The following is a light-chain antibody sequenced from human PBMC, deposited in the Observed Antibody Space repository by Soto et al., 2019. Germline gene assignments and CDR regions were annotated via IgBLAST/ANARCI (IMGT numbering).Light chain of an antibody. J-gene: IGKJ1*01. CDR2: QAS. CDR1: QSISSL. V-gene: IGKV1-5*03. Sequence: DFQMTQSPSTLSASVGDRLTITCRASQSISSLLAWYQQKPGKAPKLLISQASSLESGVPSRFSGSGSETEFTLTISGLQPDDFASYYCQQYNSYSWTFGQGTKVDI. CDR3: QQYNSYSWT.